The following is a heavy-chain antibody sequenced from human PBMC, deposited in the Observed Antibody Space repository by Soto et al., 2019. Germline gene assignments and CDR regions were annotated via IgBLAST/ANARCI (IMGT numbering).Heavy chain of an antibody. D-gene: IGHD2-15*01. Sequence: QVQLVQSGAEVKKPGSSVKVSCKASGGTFSSYAISWVRQAPGQGLEWMGGIIPIFGTANYAQKFQGRVTITADESTSTAYMELSSLRSEDTAVYYCARDVRIGRPRGNLGYCSGGSCYSVFDWGQGTLVTVSS. CDR2: IIPIFGTA. J-gene: IGHJ4*02. CDR3: ARDVRIGRPRGNLGYCSGGSCYSVFD. CDR1: GGTFSSYA. V-gene: IGHV1-69*01.